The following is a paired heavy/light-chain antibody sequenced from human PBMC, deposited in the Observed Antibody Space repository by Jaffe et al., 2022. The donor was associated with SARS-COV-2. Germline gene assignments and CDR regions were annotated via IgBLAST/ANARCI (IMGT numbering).Light chain of an antibody. CDR3: QQANSFPF. J-gene: IGKJ4*01. CDR2: GAS. V-gene: IGKV1-12*01. CDR1: HDINNW. Sequence: DLQMTQSPSSVSASAGDRVTITCRASHDINNWLGWYQQKPGKAPKLLIYGASTLQSGVPSRFSGSGSGTDFTLTISSLQPEDFATYYCQQANSFPFFGGGTKVEMK.
Heavy chain of an antibody. V-gene: IGHV4-59*01. CDR3: ARSHGGLIFWDE. CDR1: GVSIISYY. CDR2: NYDGGPI. D-gene: IGHD3-9*01. J-gene: IGHJ4*02. Sequence: QVQLQESGPGLVRPSETLSLTCSVSGVSIISYYWGWIRQSPGKGLEWIGYNYDGGPINYNPSLESRATIELDTSKNQFSLKVTSVTAADTAVYYCARSHGGLIFWDEWGQGTPVTVSS.